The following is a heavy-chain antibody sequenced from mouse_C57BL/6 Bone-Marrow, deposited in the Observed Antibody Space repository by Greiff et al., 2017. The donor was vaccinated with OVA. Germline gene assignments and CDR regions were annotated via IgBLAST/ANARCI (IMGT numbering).Heavy chain of an antibody. CDR2: IDPENGDT. CDR3: TNSNYDY. D-gene: IGHD2-5*01. Sequence: EVQRVESGAELVRPGASVKLSCTASGFNIKDDYMHWVKQRPEQGLEWIGWIDPENGDTEYASKFQGKATITADTSSNTAYLQLSSLTSEDTAVYYCTNSNYDYWGQGTTLTVSS. J-gene: IGHJ2*01. CDR1: GFNIKDDY. V-gene: IGHV14-4*01.